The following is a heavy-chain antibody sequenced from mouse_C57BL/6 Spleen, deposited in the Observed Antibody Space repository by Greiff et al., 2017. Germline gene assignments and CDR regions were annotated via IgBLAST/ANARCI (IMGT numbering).Heavy chain of an antibody. CDR3: SRITVVAD. CDR1: GFNIKDYY. CDR2: IDPADGET. V-gene: IGHV14-2*01. J-gene: IGHJ3*01. Sequence: VHVKQSGAELAKPGASVKLSCTASGFNIKDYYMHWVKPRTEQGREWIGRIDPADGETKYDPKFKGKATITADTSSNTAHLQLISLTSEDTAVYYCSRITVVADWGQGTLVTVSA. D-gene: IGHD1-1*01.